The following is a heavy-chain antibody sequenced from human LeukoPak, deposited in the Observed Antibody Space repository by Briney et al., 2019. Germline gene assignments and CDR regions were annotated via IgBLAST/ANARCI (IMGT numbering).Heavy chain of an antibody. J-gene: IGHJ4*02. V-gene: IGHV1-69*13. CDR3: ARDEIFRPVSAGTLNY. CDR1: GGTFSSYA. Sequence: GASVKVSCKASGGTFSSYAISWVRQAPGQGLEWMGGIIPIFGTANYAQKFQGRVTITADESTSTAYMELSSLRSEDTAVYYCARDEIFRPVSAGTLNYWGQGTLVTVSS. CDR2: IIPIFGTA. D-gene: IGHD6-13*01.